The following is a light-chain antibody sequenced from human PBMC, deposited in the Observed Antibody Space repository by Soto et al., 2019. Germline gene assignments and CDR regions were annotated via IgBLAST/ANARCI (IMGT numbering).Light chain of an antibody. J-gene: IGLJ1*01. CDR3: YSAADNNGV. CDR1: VLAKKY. V-gene: IGLV3-27*01. Sequence: SYELTQPSSVSVSPGQTARITCSGDVLAKKYARWFQQKPGQAPGLVIYKDSERPSGIPERFSGSRSGTTVTLTISGAQVEDEADYYCYSAADNNGVFGTGTKVTVL. CDR2: KDS.